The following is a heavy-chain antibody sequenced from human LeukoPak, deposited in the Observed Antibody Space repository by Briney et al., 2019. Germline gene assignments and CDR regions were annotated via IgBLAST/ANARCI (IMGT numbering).Heavy chain of an antibody. D-gene: IGHD2-2*01. Sequence: SETLSLTCTVSGSISGYYWSWSRQPPGKGLERNGYIYTSGSTNYNHSLESRVTISVDTSKNQFSLDLSSVTAADTAVYYCARQKCTSASCLTKNAFDIWGQGTMVTVSS. V-gene: IGHV4-4*09. CDR1: GSISGYY. CDR2: IYTSGST. CDR3: ARQKCTSASCLTKNAFDI. J-gene: IGHJ3*02.